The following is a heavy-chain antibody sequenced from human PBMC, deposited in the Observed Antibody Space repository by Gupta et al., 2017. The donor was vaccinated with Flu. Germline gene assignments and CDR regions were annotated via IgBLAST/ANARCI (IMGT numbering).Heavy chain of an antibody. CDR1: GFNFSSYG. D-gene: IGHD2-15*01. V-gene: IGHV3-33*01. Sequence: QVQLVASGGGVVQPGRTLRLSLSAFGFNFSSYGMHWVCQAQGKGLEWVAVIWYDGSNKYYADAVKGRFTISRDNSKSTLYLQMNSLRAEDTAVYYCARELGCRGGSCYGYYGMDVWGQGTTVTVSS. CDR3: ARELGCRGGSCYGYYGMDV. J-gene: IGHJ6*02. CDR2: IWYDGSNK.